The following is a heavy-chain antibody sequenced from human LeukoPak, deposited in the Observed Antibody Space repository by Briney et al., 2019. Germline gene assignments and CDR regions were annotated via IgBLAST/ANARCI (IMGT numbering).Heavy chain of an antibody. V-gene: IGHV3-66*01. J-gene: IGHJ6*02. Sequence: GGSLRLSCAASGFTVSSNYMSWVRQAPGKGLEWVSIIYSGGSTYYADSVKGRFTISRDNSKNTLYLQMNSLRAEDTAVYYCAKAKVHYDSSGYYYYYYYGMDVWGQGTTVTVSS. CDR2: IYSGGST. CDR1: GFTVSSNY. D-gene: IGHD3-22*01. CDR3: AKAKVHYDSSGYYYYYYYGMDV.